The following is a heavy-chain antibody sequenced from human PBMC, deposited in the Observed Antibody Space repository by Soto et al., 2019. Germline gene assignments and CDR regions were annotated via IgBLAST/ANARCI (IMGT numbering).Heavy chain of an antibody. J-gene: IGHJ4*02. D-gene: IGHD2-8*01. Sequence: EASVKVSCKASGYTFTSYGISWVRQAPGQGLEWMGWISAYNGNTNYAQKLQGRVTMTTDTSTSTAYMELRSLRSDDTAVYYCARDHCTNGVCYTSYWGQGTLVTVSS. V-gene: IGHV1-18*01. CDR3: ARDHCTNGVCYTSY. CDR2: ISAYNGNT. CDR1: GYTFTSYG.